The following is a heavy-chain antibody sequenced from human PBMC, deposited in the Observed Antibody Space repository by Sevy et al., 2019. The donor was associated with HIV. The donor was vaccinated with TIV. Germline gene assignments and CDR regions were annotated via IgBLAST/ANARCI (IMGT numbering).Heavy chain of an antibody. CDR2: ISYDGSNK. J-gene: IGHJ4*02. Sequence: GGSLRLSCAGSGFTFSSYAMHWVRQAPGKGLEWVAVISYDGSNKYYADSVKGRFTISRDNSKNTLYLQMNSLRAEDTAVYYCARGASPGIAAFLVYWGQGTLVTVSS. V-gene: IGHV3-30-3*01. CDR3: ARGASPGIAAFLVY. CDR1: GFTFSSYA. D-gene: IGHD6-13*01.